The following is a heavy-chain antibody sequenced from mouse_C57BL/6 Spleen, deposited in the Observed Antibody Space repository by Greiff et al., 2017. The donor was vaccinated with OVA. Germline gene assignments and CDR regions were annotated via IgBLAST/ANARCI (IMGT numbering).Heavy chain of an antibody. J-gene: IGHJ2*01. D-gene: IGHD1-1*01. V-gene: IGHV1-82*01. CDR1: GYAFSSSW. Sequence: VQLQQSGPELVKPGASVKISCKASGYAFSSSWMNWVKQRPGKGLEWIGRIYPGNGDTNYNGKFKGKATLTADKSSSTAYMQLSNLTSEDSAVYFCASITTVVDHFDYWGQGTTLTVSS. CDR3: ASITTVVDHFDY. CDR2: IYPGNGDT.